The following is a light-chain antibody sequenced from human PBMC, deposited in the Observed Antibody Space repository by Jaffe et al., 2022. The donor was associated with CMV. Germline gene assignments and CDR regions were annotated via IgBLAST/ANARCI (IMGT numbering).Light chain of an antibody. V-gene: IGKV2D-29*02. CDR2: EIS. J-gene: IGKJ2*01. CDR3: MHTMQLPYT. CDR1: QSLLESNGKTH. Sequence: DILMTQTPLSLSVTPGQPASISCKSSQSLLESNGKTHLYWYLQKPGQSPQLLISEISNRFSGVPDRFRGSGSGTDFTLEISRVEAEDVGIYYCMHTMQLPYTFGQGTKLDIK.